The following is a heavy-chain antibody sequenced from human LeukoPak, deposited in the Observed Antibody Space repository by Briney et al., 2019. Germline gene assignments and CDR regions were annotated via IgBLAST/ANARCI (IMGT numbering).Heavy chain of an antibody. D-gene: IGHD3-3*01. CDR1: GGSISSYY. Sequence: PSETLSLTCTVSGGSISSYYWSWIRQPPGKGLEWIGYIYYSGSTNYNPSLKSRVTISVDTSKNQFSLKLSSVTAADTAVYYCARDDAYYDFWSGYYRHYMDVWGKGTTVTVSS. J-gene: IGHJ6*03. CDR2: IYYSGST. V-gene: IGHV4-59*01. CDR3: ARDDAYYDFWSGYYRHYMDV.